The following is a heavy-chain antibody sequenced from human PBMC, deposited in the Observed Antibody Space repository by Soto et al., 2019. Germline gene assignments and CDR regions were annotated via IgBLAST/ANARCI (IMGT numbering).Heavy chain of an antibody. Sequence: QVQLQESGTGLVKPSETLSLTCTVSGGSIITYYWSWIRQSPGKGLEWIGYVHHSGSTLYNPSLKNRATVSLDRPNNPLSLKVTSVTPADTAIYYCAREVRNSNGWYWDNWGQVTLVNVSS. CDR3: AREVRNSNGWYWDN. J-gene: IGHJ4*02. CDR2: VHHSGST. CDR1: GGSIITYY. V-gene: IGHV4-59*01. D-gene: IGHD6-19*01.